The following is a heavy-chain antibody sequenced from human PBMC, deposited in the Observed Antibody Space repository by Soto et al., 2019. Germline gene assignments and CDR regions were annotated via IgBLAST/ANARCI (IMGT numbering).Heavy chain of an antibody. CDR3: ARDDVVCDGGRCYGIPLDV. Sequence: GGSLRLSCAASGFTVSSKYMSWVRQAPGKGLEWVSLIQSGGPTYYADSVKGRFTISRDTSENTLHLQMDSLRAEDTAVYYCARDDVVCDGGRCYGIPLDVWGKGTTFAIAS. J-gene: IGHJ6*04. CDR2: IQSGGPT. V-gene: IGHV3-66*01. CDR1: GFTVSSKY. D-gene: IGHD2-15*01.